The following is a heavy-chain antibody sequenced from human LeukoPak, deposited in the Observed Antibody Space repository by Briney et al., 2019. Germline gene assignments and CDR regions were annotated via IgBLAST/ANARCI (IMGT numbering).Heavy chain of an antibody. CDR1: GFTFTTYV. Sequence: ASVNVSCKASGFTFTTYVSWVRQAPGQGLEWMGWIRGDNGTTFYAHELRGRLTMTTDTSTSTVYMELRSLKSDDTAIYYCTRDQATFDIWGQGTMVTVTS. CDR3: TRDQATFDI. J-gene: IGHJ3*02. V-gene: IGHV1-18*01. CDR2: IRGDNGTT.